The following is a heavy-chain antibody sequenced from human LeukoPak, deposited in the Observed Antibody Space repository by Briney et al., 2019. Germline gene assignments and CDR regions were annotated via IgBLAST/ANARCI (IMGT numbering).Heavy chain of an antibody. V-gene: IGHV3-9*01. Sequence: GGSLRLPCAASGFTFDDYAMHWVRQAPGKGLEWVSGISWNSGSIGYADSVKGRFTISRDNAKNSLYLQMNSLRAEDTALYYCAKEAYYYGSGRSHFDYWGQGTLVTVSS. CDR2: ISWNSGSI. CDR3: AKEAYYYGSGRSHFDY. D-gene: IGHD3-10*01. CDR1: GFTFDDYA. J-gene: IGHJ4*02.